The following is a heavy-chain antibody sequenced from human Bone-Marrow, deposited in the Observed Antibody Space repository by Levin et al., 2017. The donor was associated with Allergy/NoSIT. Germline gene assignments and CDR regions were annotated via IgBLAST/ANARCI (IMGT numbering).Heavy chain of an antibody. D-gene: IGHD6-13*01. CDR3: AASSDWSDALDI. Sequence: PGGSLRLSCEASGFTFSTYGMHWVRQAPGKGLDWVALIWYDGSEKYYAESVKGRFTISRDNSKNTVYLHMNSLRAEDTAVYYCAASSDWSDALDIWGQGTMVTVSS. J-gene: IGHJ3*02. V-gene: IGHV3-33*01. CDR2: IWYDGSEK. CDR1: GFTFSTYG.